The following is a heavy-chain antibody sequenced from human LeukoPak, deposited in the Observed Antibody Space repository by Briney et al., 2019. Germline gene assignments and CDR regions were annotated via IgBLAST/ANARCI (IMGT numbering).Heavy chain of an antibody. Sequence: GGSLRLSCAASGFTFSSYAMSWVRQAPGKGLEWVSAISGSGGSTYYADSVKGRFTISRDNSKNMLYLQMNSLRAEDTAVYYCAKQRRDGYTLGYFDYWGQGTLVTVSS. J-gene: IGHJ4*02. CDR1: GFTFSSYA. CDR2: ISGSGGST. D-gene: IGHD5-24*01. V-gene: IGHV3-23*01. CDR3: AKQRRDGYTLGYFDY.